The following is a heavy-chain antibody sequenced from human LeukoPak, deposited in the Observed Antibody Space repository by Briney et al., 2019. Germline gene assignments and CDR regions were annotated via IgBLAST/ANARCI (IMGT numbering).Heavy chain of an antibody. CDR1: GYTFTGYY. CDR3: ARVGYCSGGSCYVYPFDY. Sequence: ASVKVSCTASGYTFTGYYMHWVRQAPGQGLEWMGWINPNSGGTNYAQKFQGRVTMTRDTSISTAYMELSRLRSDDTAVYYCARVGYCSGGSCYVYPFDYWGQGTLVTVSS. CDR2: INPNSGGT. J-gene: IGHJ4*02. V-gene: IGHV1-2*02. D-gene: IGHD2-15*01.